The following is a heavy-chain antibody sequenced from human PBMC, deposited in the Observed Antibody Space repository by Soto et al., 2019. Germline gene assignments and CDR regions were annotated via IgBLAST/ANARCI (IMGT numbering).Heavy chain of an antibody. J-gene: IGHJ3*01. V-gene: IGHV4-39*07. CDR2: IYYSGST. CDR1: GVSISSVISY. D-gene: IGHD3-9*01. CDR3: ARLYPYYDILTGPQIYGFDF. Sequence: SGTLSLTCPVSGVSISSVISYWGWFREPGGKGLEWIGSIYYSGSTYYNPSLKSRVTISVDTSKNQFSLKLSSVTAADTAVYYCARLYPYYDILTGPQIYGFDFWGQGPMVP.